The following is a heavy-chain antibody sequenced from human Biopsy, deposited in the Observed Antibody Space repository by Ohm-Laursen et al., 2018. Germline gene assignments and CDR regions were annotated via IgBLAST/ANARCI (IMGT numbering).Heavy chain of an antibody. CDR2: IRNT. Sequence: TLSLTCSVSGDSISSSTYYWGWIRQPPGKGLEWIGTIRNTYFRTSLKSRVTVSVDRSKNQFSLKLKSVTAADTAVYYCARQDGGYCSGGSCLRSWYFDLWGRGTLVTVSS. CDR3: ARQDGGYCSGGSCLRSWYFDL. CDR1: GDSISSSTYY. V-gene: IGHV4-39*01. D-gene: IGHD2-15*01. J-gene: IGHJ2*01.